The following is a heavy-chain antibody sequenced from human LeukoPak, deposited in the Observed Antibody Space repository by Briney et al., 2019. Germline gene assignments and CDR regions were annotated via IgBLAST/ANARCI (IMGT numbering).Heavy chain of an antibody. CDR3: AHRGGVDSRGHYFAF. CDR1: GFSLSTSGVG. Sequence: VSGPTLVNPTQTLTLTCTFSGFSLSTSGVGVGWIRQPPGKALEWLALIYWDDDKRYSPSLKGRLTITKDTSKNQVVLTVTNMEPVDTAAYYCAHRGGVDSRGHYFAFWGQGTLVTVYS. CDR2: IYWDDDK. D-gene: IGHD3-10*01. J-gene: IGHJ4*02. V-gene: IGHV2-5*02.